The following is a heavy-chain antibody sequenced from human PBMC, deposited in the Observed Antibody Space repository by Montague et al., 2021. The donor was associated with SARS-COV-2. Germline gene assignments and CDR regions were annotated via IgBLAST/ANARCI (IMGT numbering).Heavy chain of an antibody. V-gene: IGHV4-59*01. Sequence: SETLSLTCTVSGGSISSYYWSWIRQPPGKGLEWIGYIYYSGSTNYNPSLKSRVTIPVDTSKNQFSLKLSSVAAAATAVYYCSRVFPRWLQFDPYFDYWGQGTLVTVSS. CDR2: IYYSGST. D-gene: IGHD5-24*01. CDR3: SRVFPRWLQFDPYFDY. J-gene: IGHJ4*02. CDR1: GGSISSYY.